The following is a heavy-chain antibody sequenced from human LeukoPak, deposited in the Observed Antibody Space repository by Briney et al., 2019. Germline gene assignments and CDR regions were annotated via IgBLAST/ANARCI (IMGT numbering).Heavy chain of an antibody. CDR3: AREPNGSGSYYDDY. J-gene: IGHJ4*02. CDR2: IYTSGST. Sequence: PSETLSLTCTVSGGSISSGSYYWSWIRQPAGKGLEWIGRIYTSGSTNYNPSLKSRVTISVDTSKNQFSLKLSSVTAADTAVYYCAREPNGSGSYYDDYWGQGTLVTVSS. D-gene: IGHD3-10*01. CDR1: GGSISSGSYY. V-gene: IGHV4-61*02.